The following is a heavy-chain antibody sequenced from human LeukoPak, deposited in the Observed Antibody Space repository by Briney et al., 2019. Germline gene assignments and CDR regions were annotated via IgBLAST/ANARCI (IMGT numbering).Heavy chain of an antibody. CDR1: GFTFSNYA. J-gene: IGHJ4*02. CDR2: LRGDGET. CDR3: AKRITVTTGYYFDS. V-gene: IGHV3-23*01. Sequence: GGSLRLSCAASGFTFSNYAMSWVRQAPAGGLEWVSSLRGDGETFYADSVTGRFTISRDDSKSMLFLRMNSLRPEDTAVYFCAKRITVTTGYYFDSWGQGTLVTVSA. D-gene: IGHD6-19*01.